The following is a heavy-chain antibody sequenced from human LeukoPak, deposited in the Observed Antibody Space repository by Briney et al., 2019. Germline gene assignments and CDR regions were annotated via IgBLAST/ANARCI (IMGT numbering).Heavy chain of an antibody. J-gene: IGHJ4*02. CDR3: ATGAGTNY. CDR2: IIPIFGTA. V-gene: IGHV1-69*05. D-gene: IGHD6-19*01. Sequence: SVKVSCKASGYTFTAYYMHWVRHAPGQGLEWMGGIIPIFGTANYAQKFQGIVTITTDGSASTAYMELSGLRSEDTAGYDCATGAGTNYWGQGTLVTVSS. CDR1: GYTFTAYY.